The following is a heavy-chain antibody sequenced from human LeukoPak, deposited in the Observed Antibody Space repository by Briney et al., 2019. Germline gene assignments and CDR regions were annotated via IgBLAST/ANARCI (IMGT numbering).Heavy chain of an antibody. D-gene: IGHD3-10*01. J-gene: IGHJ4*02. Sequence: ASVKVSCKASGYTFTGYYMHWVRQAPGQGLEWMGWINPNSGGTNYAQKFQGRVTMTRDTSISTAYMELSSLRVEDTAVYYCAKVAKYYYGSETYHFFEHWGQGTPVTASS. CDR1: GYTFTGYY. V-gene: IGHV1-2*02. CDR3: AKVAKYYYGSETYHFFEH. CDR2: INPNSGGT.